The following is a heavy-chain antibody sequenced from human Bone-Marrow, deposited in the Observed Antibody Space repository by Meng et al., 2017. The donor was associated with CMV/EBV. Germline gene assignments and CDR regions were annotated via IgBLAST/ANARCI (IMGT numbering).Heavy chain of an antibody. CDR3: AKGYDSGNYYFDY. CDR2: IWYDGNYK. V-gene: IGHV3-30*02. J-gene: IGHJ4*02. Sequence: GGSLRLSCAGSGFTFSSYGMHWVRQAPGKGLEWVAFIWYDGNYKHYADSVKGRFTISRDNSKNTLYLQMNSLRAEDTTVYYCAKGYDSGNYYFDYWGQGTLVTVSS. CDR1: GFTFSSYG. D-gene: IGHD1-26*01.